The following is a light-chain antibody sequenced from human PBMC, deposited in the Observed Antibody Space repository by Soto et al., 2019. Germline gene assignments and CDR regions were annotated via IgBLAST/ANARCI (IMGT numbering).Light chain of an antibody. Sequence: ELVMTQSPATLSVSPGERATLSCRANQSVSSNLAWYQQKPGQAPRLLISGASTRATGIPDRFSGSGSGTELTLTISSLQSEDFAVYYCQEYNNCPALTFGGGTKVEIK. CDR2: GAS. V-gene: IGKV3-15*01. CDR1: QSVSSN. J-gene: IGKJ4*01. CDR3: QEYNNCPALT.